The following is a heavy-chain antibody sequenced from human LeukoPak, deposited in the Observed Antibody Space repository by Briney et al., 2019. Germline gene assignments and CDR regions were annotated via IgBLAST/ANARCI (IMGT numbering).Heavy chain of an antibody. CDR1: AFTFSDYS. J-gene: IGHJ4*02. Sequence: PGGSLRLSCAASAFTFSDYSMNWVSQAPGKGLEWISYISGRSSTIYYADSVRGRFTISRDNAKNSMYLQMNSLRAEDTAVYYCARDRLTSGSYFFDYWGQGTLVTVFS. D-gene: IGHD1-26*01. V-gene: IGHV3-48*01. CDR3: ARDRLTSGSYFFDY. CDR2: ISGRSSTI.